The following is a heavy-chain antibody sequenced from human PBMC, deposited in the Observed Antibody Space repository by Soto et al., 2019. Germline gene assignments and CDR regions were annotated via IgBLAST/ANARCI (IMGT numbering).Heavy chain of an antibody. J-gene: IGHJ6*02. V-gene: IGHV1-18*01. CDR2: ISAHNGNT. Sequence: ASVKVSCKATGYTFTSYGISWVRQAPGQGLEWMGWISAHNGNTNYAQKFQGRATMTTDTATNTAYMELRSLRSDDTAVYYCATVRFSSGWKDDYYYYGMDVWGQGNTVTVAS. CDR3: ATVRFSSGWKDDYYYYGMDV. D-gene: IGHD6-25*01. CDR1: GYTFTSYG.